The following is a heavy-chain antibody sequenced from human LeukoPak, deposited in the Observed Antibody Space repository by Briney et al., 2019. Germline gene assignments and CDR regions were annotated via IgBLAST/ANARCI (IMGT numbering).Heavy chain of an antibody. CDR3: AKVGTYSSSPRYFQH. D-gene: IGHD6-6*01. CDR1: GFAFDDYA. J-gene: IGHJ1*01. CDR2: ISGDGGST. V-gene: IGHV3-43*02. Sequence: GGSLRLSCAASGFAFDDYAMHWVRQAPGTGLEWVSLISGDGGSTYYADSVKGRFTISRDNSKNTLYLQMNSLRAEDTAVYYCAKVGTYSSSPRYFQHWGQGTLVTVSP.